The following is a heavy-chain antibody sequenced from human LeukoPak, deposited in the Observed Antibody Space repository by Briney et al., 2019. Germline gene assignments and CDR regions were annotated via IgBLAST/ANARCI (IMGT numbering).Heavy chain of an antibody. J-gene: IGHJ6*02. CDR2: IYYSGSP. CDR1: GGSISSYY. CDR3: ARDNYYDSSGYYYYYGMDV. D-gene: IGHD3-22*01. Sequence: SETLSLTCTVSGGSISSYYWSWIRQPPGKGLEWIGYIYYSGSPNYNPSLKSRVTISVDTSKNQFSLELSSVTAADTAVYYCARDNYYDSSGYYYYYGMDVWGQGTTVTVSS. V-gene: IGHV4-59*01.